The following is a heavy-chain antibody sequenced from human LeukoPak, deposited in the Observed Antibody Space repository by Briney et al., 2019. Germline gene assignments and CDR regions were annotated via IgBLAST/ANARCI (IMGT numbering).Heavy chain of an antibody. CDR2: IYPNTGGT. CDR3: ARGNWYYDY. D-gene: IGHD1-7*01. J-gene: IGHJ4*02. Sequence: ASVKVSCKASGYTFTGYYMHWVRLAPGQGLEWMGHIYPNTGGTSYAQRFQGRVTMTSDTSVSTVYMELSSLISDDTAAYYCARGNWYYDYWGQGTLVTVSS. CDR1: GYTFTGYY. V-gene: IGHV1-2*06.